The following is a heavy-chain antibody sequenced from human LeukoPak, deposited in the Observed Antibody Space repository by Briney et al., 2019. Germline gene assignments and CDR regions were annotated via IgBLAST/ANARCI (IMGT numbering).Heavy chain of an antibody. CDR1: GGSFSGYY. Sequence: SSETLSLTCAVYGGSFSGYYWSWIRQPPGKGLEWIGEINHSGSTNYNPSLKSRVTISVDTSKNQFSLKLSSVTAADTAVYYCARQYDSSGYYPYDAFDIWGQGTMVTVSS. V-gene: IGHV4-34*01. D-gene: IGHD3-22*01. J-gene: IGHJ3*02. CDR3: ARQYDSSGYYPYDAFDI. CDR2: INHSGST.